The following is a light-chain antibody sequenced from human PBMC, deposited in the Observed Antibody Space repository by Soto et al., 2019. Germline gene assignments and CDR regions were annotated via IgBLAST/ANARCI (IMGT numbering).Light chain of an antibody. V-gene: IGLV2-14*03. CDR3: NSITTTYDYV. Sequence: QSVLTQPASVSGSPGQSITISCAGSSDDIGGSNHVSWYQQYPDKAPTLIIYDVSNRPSGVSNRFSGSKSGTMASLTISGLQAEDEADYYCNSITTTYDYVFGTGTKSPS. CDR2: DVS. J-gene: IGLJ1*01. CDR1: SDDIGGSNH.